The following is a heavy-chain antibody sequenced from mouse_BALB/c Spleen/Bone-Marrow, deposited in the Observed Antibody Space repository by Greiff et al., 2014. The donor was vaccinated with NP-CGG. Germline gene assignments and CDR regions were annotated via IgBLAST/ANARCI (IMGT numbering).Heavy chain of an antibody. J-gene: IGHJ4*01. D-gene: IGHD2-1*01. Sequence: VQLQQSGAELARPGVSVKLSCKASGYTFTDYYINWVKQRTGQGLEWIGVIYPGCGNTYYNEKFKGKATLTADKSSSTAYMQLSSLTSEDSAVYFCARSGDGNPRDAMDYWGQGTSVTVSS. V-gene: IGHV1-76*01. CDR1: GYTFTDYY. CDR2: IYPGCGNT. CDR3: ARSGDGNPRDAMDY.